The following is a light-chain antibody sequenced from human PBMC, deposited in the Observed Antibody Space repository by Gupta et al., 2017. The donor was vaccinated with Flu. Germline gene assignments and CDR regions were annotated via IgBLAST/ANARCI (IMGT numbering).Light chain of an antibody. CDR2: DNN. CDR1: SLRKYY. V-gene: IGLV3-19*01. Sequence: SSELTQDTTVSAALGQTVRITCQGDSLRKYYASWYQQKPGQAPVLVIYDNNNRPSGIPDRFSGSRSGNTASLTRTGAQAEDEADYYCDARDSSGDRVVFGGGTK. CDR3: DARDSSGDRVV. J-gene: IGLJ2*01.